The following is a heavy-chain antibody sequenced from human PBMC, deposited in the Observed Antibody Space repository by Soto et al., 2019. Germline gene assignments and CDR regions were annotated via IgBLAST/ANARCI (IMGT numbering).Heavy chain of an antibody. V-gene: IGHV1-69*01. CDR1: GGTFSSYA. D-gene: IGHD4-17*01. CDR2: IIPIFGTA. CDR3: ASGNYGDYPYYYYYGMDV. Sequence: QVQLVQSGAEVKKPGSSVKVSCKASGGTFSSYAISWVRQAPGQGLEWMGGIIPIFGTANYAQKLQGRVTITADESTSTAYMELSSLRAEDTAVYYCASGNYGDYPYYYYYGMDVWGQGTTVTVSS. J-gene: IGHJ6*02.